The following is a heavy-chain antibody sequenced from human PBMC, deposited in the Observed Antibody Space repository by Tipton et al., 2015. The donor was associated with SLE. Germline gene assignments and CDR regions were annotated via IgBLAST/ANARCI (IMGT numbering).Heavy chain of an antibody. CDR3: ARGGTYHDSSGNIDS. V-gene: IGHV4-59*01. Sequence: TLSLTCTVSGASISSYYWSWIRQPPGKGLEWIGYVYDIEFTNYNPSLKSRVTISLDTSKNQFSLKLSSVTAADTAVYYCARGGTYHDSSGNIDSWGQGTLVTASS. CDR1: GASISSYY. J-gene: IGHJ4*02. D-gene: IGHD3-22*01. CDR2: VYDIEFT.